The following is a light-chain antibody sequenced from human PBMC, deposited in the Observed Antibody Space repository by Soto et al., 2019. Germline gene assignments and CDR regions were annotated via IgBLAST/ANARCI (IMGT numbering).Light chain of an antibody. V-gene: IGKV1-39*01. J-gene: IGKJ1*01. CDR3: QQGYSTPPWT. CDR2: AAS. CDR1: QSISSY. Sequence: DIQMTQSPSSLSASVGDRVTITCRASQSISSYLNWYQQKPGKAPKLLIYAASSLQSGVPSRFGVSGSGTDFTLTISSLQPEDFATYYGQQGYSTPPWTFGQGTKVEIK.